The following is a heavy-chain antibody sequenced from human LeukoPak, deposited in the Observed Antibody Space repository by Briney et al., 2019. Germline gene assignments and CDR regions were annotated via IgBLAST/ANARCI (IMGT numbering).Heavy chain of an antibody. J-gene: IGHJ4*02. V-gene: IGHV4-30-4*02. CDR3: ARRRYFDWYPFDY. D-gene: IGHD3-9*01. Sequence: PSETLSLTCTVSGGSISSGDYYWSWIRQPPGKGLEWIGYIYYSGSTYYNPSLKSRVAISVDTSKHQFSLKLSSVTAADTAVYYCARRRYFDWYPFDYWGQGTLVTVSS. CDR2: IYYSGST. CDR1: GGSISSGDYY.